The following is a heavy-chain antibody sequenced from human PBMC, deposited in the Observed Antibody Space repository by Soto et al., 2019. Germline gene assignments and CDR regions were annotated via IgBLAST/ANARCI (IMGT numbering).Heavy chain of an antibody. Sequence: PSERLALGCAVSGGSIRNYKYYWGWVSQPPGKGLEWIASISYSGTAYYSPSLKSRVTESIDTSTNQFSLRLTSVTAADTAVYYCASQKLDVPAFFDFWGQGTLVTGSS. CDR1: GGSIRNYKYY. CDR2: ISYSGTA. D-gene: IGHD1-7*01. CDR3: ASQKLDVPAFFDF. V-gene: IGHV4-39*01. J-gene: IGHJ4*02.